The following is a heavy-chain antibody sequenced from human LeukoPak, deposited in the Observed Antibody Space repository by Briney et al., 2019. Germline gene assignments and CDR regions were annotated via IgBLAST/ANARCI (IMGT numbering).Heavy chain of an antibody. J-gene: IGHJ4*02. CDR1: GYTFNTYW. CDR2: INQDGSVR. V-gene: IGHV3-7*01. Sequence: GGSLRLSCAASGYTFNTYWMIWVRQAPGKGLDWVANINQDGSVRYYVASVKGRFTISRDNAKNLVHLQMNSLRAEDTAVYYCARKGLPDYWGQGTMVTVSS. CDR3: ARKGLPDY. D-gene: IGHD2-21*02.